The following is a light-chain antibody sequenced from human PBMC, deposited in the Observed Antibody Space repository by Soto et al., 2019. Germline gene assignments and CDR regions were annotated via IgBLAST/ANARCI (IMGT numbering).Light chain of an antibody. V-gene: IGKV1-12*01. CDR2: ATS. CDR1: QGISSW. Sequence: DIQMTQSPSSAPAPVGDRVTITCRASQGISSWLAWYQQKPGIAPKLLIYATSRLQSGVPSRFSGSGSWSDLTLTISSLQLQDFVTYSCQQANRFPYTLGQGTKLEIK. J-gene: IGKJ2*01. CDR3: QQANRFPYT.